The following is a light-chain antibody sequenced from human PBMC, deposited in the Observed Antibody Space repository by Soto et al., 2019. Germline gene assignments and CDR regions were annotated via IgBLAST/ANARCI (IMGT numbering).Light chain of an antibody. Sequence: SYELTQPPSVSVAPGETARISCGGNNVGSRSVHWYQQKPGQAPFLVIYYDSDRPSGIPERFSGSNSGNTATLIISRVEAGDEGDYYCQVWEATGDQVVFGGGTKVTVL. J-gene: IGLJ2*01. CDR3: QVWEATGDQVV. CDR2: YDS. V-gene: IGLV3-21*01. CDR1: NVGSRS.